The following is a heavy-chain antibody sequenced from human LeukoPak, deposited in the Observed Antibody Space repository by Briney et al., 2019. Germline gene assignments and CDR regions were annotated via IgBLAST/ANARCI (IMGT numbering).Heavy chain of an antibody. D-gene: IGHD6-13*01. Sequence: GGSLRLFRTASGFTFNNYAMSWFRQAPGKGLEWVGFIRTETYGGTTEYAASVKGRVAISRDDSKSIAYLQMNSLKTEDTAVYYCTRDLAQNIAAAEYWGQGTQVTVSS. J-gene: IGHJ4*02. CDR1: GFTFNNYA. CDR3: TRDLAQNIAAAEY. V-gene: IGHV3-49*03. CDR2: IRTETYGGTT.